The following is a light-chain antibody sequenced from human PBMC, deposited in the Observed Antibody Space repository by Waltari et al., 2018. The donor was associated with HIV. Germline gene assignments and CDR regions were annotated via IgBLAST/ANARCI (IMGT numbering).Light chain of an antibody. J-gene: IGLJ2*01. CDR3: SSYTSSSTLVV. V-gene: IGLV2-14*03. Sequence: QSALTQPASVSGSPGQSITISRTGTSSDVGGYNNVYWYPQHPGKAPKIMIYDVSNRPSGVSIRFSGSKSGNTASLTISGLQAEDEADYYCSSYTSSSTLVVFGGGTKLTVL. CDR2: DVS. CDR1: SSDVGGYNN.